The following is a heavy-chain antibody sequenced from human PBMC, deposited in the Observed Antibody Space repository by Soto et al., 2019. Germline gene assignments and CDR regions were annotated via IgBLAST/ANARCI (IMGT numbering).Heavy chain of an antibody. CDR1: GFTFRRHW. CDR3: AREWKQWLIRYGMDV. D-gene: IGHD6-19*01. V-gene: IGHV3-74*01. Sequence: LILSCAASGFTFRRHWTQWFRQAPVKGLVWVSRINSDGSGTSYADSVKGRFTISRDNAKNTLYLQMNSLRAEDTAVYYCAREWKQWLIRYGMDVWGQGTTVTVSS. J-gene: IGHJ6*02. CDR2: INSDGSGT.